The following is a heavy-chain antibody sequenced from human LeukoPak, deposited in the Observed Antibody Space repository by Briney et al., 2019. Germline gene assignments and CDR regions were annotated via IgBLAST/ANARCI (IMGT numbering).Heavy chain of an antibody. CDR1: GYTFTGYY. Sequence: ASLNLSCTASGYTFTGYYMHWVRQAPGQGLEWMGWINPNRGSTTYAQKFQGRVTMTRETYISTDYMELSRLRSDDPAVYYCARGRAAAALFQYWGQGTLVTVSS. V-gene: IGHV1-2*02. D-gene: IGHD6-13*01. CDR2: INPNRGST. CDR3: ARGRAAAALFQY. J-gene: IGHJ1*01.